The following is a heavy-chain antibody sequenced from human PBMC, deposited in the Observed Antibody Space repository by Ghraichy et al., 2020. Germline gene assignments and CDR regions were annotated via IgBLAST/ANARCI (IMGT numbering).Heavy chain of an antibody. D-gene: IGHD3-22*01. Sequence: SETLSLTCTVSGGSISTYYWNWIRQPPGKGLEWIGFVHNSGNINYNPYLKNQVTMSIDTSKNQFSLKLTSVTSADTAVYYCARQGYYDSSEDYWGQGTLVTVSS. V-gene: IGHV4-59*08. CDR3: ARQGYYDSSEDY. CDR1: GGSISTYY. J-gene: IGHJ4*02. CDR2: VHNSGNI.